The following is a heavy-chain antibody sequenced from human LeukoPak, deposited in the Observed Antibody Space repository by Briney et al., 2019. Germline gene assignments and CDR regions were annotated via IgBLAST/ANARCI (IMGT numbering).Heavy chain of an antibody. D-gene: IGHD3-10*01. CDR1: GFSFSNHG. CDR3: ARDSYQDYYGRFDP. V-gene: IGHV3-33*01. Sequence: GGSLRLSCAASGFSFSNHGMHWVRQAPGKRLEWVAVIWDDGNNKRYANSVNGRFTISRGNSENTLYLQMNGLTAEDTAMYYCARDSYQDYYGRFDPWGQGTLVIVSS. CDR2: IWDDGNNK. J-gene: IGHJ5*02.